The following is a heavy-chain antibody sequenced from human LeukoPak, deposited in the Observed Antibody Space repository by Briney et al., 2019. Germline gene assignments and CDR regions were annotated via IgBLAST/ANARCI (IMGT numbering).Heavy chain of an antibody. D-gene: IGHD4-17*01. V-gene: IGHV4-38-2*02. J-gene: IGHJ4*02. CDR2: IYHSGST. CDR3: AREYATVTTPYFDY. Sequence: KPSETLSLTCTVSGYSISSGYYWGWIRQPPGKGLEWIGSIYHSGSTYYNPSLKSRVTISVDTSKNQFSLKLSSVTAADTAVYYCAREYATVTTPYFDYWGQGTLVTVSS. CDR1: GYSISSGYY.